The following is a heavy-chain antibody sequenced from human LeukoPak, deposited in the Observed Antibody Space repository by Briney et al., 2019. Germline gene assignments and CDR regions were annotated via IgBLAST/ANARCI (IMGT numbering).Heavy chain of an antibody. CDR1: GGSISSYY. CDR2: IYYTENT. CDR3: ARPGMYCSGGSCRSHDAFDI. V-gene: IGHV4-59*08. Sequence: SETLSLTCTVSGGSISSYYWSWIRQPPGKGLEWIGYIYYTENTNYNPSLKSRVTISVDTSRNQFSLKLSSVTAADTAVYYCARPGMYCSGGSCRSHDAFDIWGQGTMVTVSS. J-gene: IGHJ3*02. D-gene: IGHD2-15*01.